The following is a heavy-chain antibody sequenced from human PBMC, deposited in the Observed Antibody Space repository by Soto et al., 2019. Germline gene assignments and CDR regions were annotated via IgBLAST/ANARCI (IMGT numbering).Heavy chain of an antibody. CDR1: GFTSWDYD. V-gene: IGHV3-11*01. Sequence: PGGSLRLSCAASGFTSWDYDMSWIRQAPGKGLEWVSYISRSGNTMYYGDYVKGRFTISRGKAENSVFLQMISLRAEDTAVYYCVREGRSSTSCNTGCAFDIWGQGTMVTV. CDR2: ISRSGNTM. CDR3: VREGRSSTSCNTGCAFDI. D-gene: IGHD2-2*02. J-gene: IGHJ3*02.